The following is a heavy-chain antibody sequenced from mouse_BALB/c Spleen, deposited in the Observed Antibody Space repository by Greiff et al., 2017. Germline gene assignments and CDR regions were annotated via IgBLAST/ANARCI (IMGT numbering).Heavy chain of an antibody. CDR1: GFNIKDTY. V-gene: IGHV14-3*02. Sequence: EVKVVESGAELVKPGASVKLSCTASGFNIKDTYMHWVKQRPEQGLEWIGRIDPANGNTKYDPKFQGKATITADTSSNTAYLQLSSLTSEDTAVYYCARRVITTDYFDYWGQGTTLTVSS. J-gene: IGHJ2*01. CDR2: IDPANGNT. D-gene: IGHD1-1*01. CDR3: ARRVITTDYFDY.